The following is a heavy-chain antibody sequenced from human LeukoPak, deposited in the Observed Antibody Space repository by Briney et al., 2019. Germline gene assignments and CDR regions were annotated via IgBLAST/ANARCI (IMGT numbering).Heavy chain of an antibody. CDR1: GFTFGSYS. V-gene: IGHV3-21*01. CDR2: ISSSSSYI. Sequence: PVGSLRLSCAASGFTFGSYSMNWVRQAPGKGLEWVSSISSSSSYIYYADSVKGRFTISRDNAKNSLYLQMNSLRAEDTAVYYCARGGVLPNWFDPWGQGTLVTVSS. J-gene: IGHJ5*02. CDR3: ARGGVLPNWFDP. D-gene: IGHD3-10*01.